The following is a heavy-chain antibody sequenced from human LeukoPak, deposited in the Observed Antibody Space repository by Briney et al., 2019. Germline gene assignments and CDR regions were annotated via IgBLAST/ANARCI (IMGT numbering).Heavy chain of an antibody. CDR1: GFTFSSYG. Sequence: PGGSLRLSCAASGFTFSSYGMHWVRQAPGKGLEWVAVIWYEESNKYYADSVKGRFTISRDNSKNTLYLQMNSLRAEDTAVYYCARDNGITRGFYYDSSGYAPRLDYWGQGTLVTVSS. CDR3: ARDNGITRGFYYDSSGYAPRLDY. D-gene: IGHD3-22*01. CDR2: IWYEESNK. V-gene: IGHV3-33*01. J-gene: IGHJ4*02.